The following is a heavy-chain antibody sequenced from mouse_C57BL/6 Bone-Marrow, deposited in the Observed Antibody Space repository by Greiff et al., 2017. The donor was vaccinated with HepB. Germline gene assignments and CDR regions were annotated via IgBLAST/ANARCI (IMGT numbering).Heavy chain of an antibody. CDR2: IDPNSGGT. CDR3: ARSIYDGYYGAMDY. Sequence: QVHVKQPGAELVKPGASVKLSCKASGYTFTSYWMHWVKQRPGRGLEWIGRIDPNSGGTKYNEKFKSKATLTVDKPSSTAYMQLSSLTSEDSAVYYCARSIYDGYYGAMDYWGQGTSVTVSS. D-gene: IGHD2-3*01. CDR1: GYTFTSYW. J-gene: IGHJ4*01. V-gene: IGHV1-72*01.